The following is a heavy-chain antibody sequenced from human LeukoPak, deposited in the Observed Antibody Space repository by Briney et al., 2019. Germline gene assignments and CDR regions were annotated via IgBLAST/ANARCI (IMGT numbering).Heavy chain of an antibody. CDR1: GGSFSGYY. V-gene: IGHV4-34*01. J-gene: IGHJ6*02. CDR3: ARGLWYYYGSGSYLHYYYGMDV. Sequence: PSETLSLTCAVYGGSFSGYYWSWIRQPPGKGLEWIGEINHSGSTNYNPSLKSRVTISVDTSKNQFSLKLSSVTAADTAVYYCARGLWYYYGSGSYLHYYYGMDVWGQGTTVTVSS. D-gene: IGHD3-10*01. CDR2: INHSGST.